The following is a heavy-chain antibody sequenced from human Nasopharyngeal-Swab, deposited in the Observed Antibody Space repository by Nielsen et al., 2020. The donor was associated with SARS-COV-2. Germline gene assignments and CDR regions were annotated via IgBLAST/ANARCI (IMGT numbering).Heavy chain of an antibody. Sequence: SETLSLTCAVYGGSFSGYSWIWVRQPPGKGLEWIGQIIHSGSTNYNPSLKSRVTISADTSKKQLSLKVKSVTAADTAVYYCSRISGWYWLDPWGQGTLVTVSS. CDR1: GGSFSGYS. V-gene: IGHV4-34*12. J-gene: IGHJ5*02. D-gene: IGHD6-19*01. CDR3: SRISGWYWLDP. CDR2: IIHSGST.